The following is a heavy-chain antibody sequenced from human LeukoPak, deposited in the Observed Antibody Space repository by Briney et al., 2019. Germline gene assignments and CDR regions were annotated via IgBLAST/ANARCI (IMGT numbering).Heavy chain of an antibody. V-gene: IGHV4-34*01. CDR3: ARNLRYCSSTSCSWGLYYYYYMDV. J-gene: IGHJ6*03. CDR1: GGSFSGYY. Sequence: SETLSLTCAVYGGSFSGYYWSWIRQPPGKGLEWIGEINHSGSTNYNPSLKSRATISVDTSKNQFSPKLSSVTAADTAVYYCARNLRYCSSTSCSWGLYYYYYMDVWGKGTTVTVSS. CDR2: INHSGST. D-gene: IGHD2-2*01.